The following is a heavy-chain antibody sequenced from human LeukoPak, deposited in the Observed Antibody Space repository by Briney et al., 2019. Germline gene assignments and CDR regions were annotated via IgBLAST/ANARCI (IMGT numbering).Heavy chain of an antibody. V-gene: IGHV3-9*01. J-gene: IGHJ4*02. CDR2: ISWNSGSI. CDR3: ARLFRGVTTYDY. CDR1: GFTFDDYA. D-gene: IGHD1-1*01. Sequence: GRSLRLSCAASGFTFDDYAMHWVRQAPGKGLEWVSGISWNSGSIGYVDSVKGRFTISRDNAENSLHLQMNSLRAEDTAVYYCARLFRGVTTYDYWGQGTLVTVSS.